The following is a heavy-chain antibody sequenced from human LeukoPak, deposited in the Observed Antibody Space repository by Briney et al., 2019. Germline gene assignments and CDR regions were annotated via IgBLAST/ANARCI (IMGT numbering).Heavy chain of an antibody. V-gene: IGHV3-23*01. CDR2: ITGSGDTT. CDR3: AKWGDYDILTGYYVSDF. CDR1: GFIFRNYA. J-gene: IGHJ4*02. Sequence: GGSLRLSCAASGFIFRNYAMSWVRQAPGKGLDGVSAITGSGDTTYYADSVKGRFTISRDNSKNTLYVEMNTLRAEDTAVYYCAKWGDYDILTGYYVSDFWGQGTLVTVSS. D-gene: IGHD3-9*01.